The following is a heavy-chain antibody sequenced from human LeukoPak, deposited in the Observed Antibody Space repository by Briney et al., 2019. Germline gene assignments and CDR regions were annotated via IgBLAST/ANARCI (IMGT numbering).Heavy chain of an antibody. J-gene: IGHJ3*02. CDR2: IDSDDDK. D-gene: IGHD3-22*01. CDR1: GCSLSTCGMR. V-gene: IGHV2-70*04. Sequence: SGPALVKPTQTLTLTCTFSGCSLSTCGMRVSWIRQPPVKALEWLARIDSDDDKFYSTSLKTRLTISKDTSKNQVVLTMTNMDPVDTATYYCARIQANYYDSSGYYLGDAFDIWGQGTMVTVSS. CDR3: ARIQANYYDSSGYYLGDAFDI.